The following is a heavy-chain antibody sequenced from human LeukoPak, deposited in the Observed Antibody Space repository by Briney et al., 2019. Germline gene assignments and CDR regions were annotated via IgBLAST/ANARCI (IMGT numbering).Heavy chain of an antibody. CDR1: GFTFSSYS. V-gene: IGHV3-48*02. J-gene: IGHJ4*02. Sequence: GGSLRLSCAASGFTFSSYSMNWVRQAPGKGLEWVSYISSSSSTIYYADSVKGRFTISRDNAKNSLYLQTNSLRDEDTAVYYCARGGSYTKGKYFDYWGQGTLVTVSS. CDR3: ARGGSYTKGKYFDY. D-gene: IGHD1-26*01. CDR2: ISSSSSTI.